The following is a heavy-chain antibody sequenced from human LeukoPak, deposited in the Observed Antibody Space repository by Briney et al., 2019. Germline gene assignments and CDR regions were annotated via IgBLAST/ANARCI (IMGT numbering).Heavy chain of an antibody. CDR1: GGTFSSYA. J-gene: IGHJ4*02. CDR2: IIPIFGTA. Sequence: SVKVSCKASGGTFSSYAISWVRQAPGQGLEWMGGIIPIFGTANYAQKFQGRVTITTDESTSTAYMELGSLRSEDTAVYYCARSVFRGYYDSSGYYRPFDYWGQGTLVTVSS. D-gene: IGHD3-22*01. CDR3: ARSVFRGYYDSSGYYRPFDY. V-gene: IGHV1-69*05.